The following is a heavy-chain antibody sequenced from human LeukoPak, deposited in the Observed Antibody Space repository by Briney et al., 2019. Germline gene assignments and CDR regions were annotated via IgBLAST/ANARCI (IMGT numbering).Heavy chain of an antibody. Sequence: QSLSLSSAISRDSVSSNSAAWNWIRQSPSRGLEWLGWTYYMSKWYNDYAVSVKSRITINPDTSKNQFSLQLNSVTPEDTAVYYCASEGGYSGSYSRRDYYYYMDVWGKGTTVTVSS. CDR3: ASEGGYSGSYSRRDYYYYMDV. CDR2: TYYMSKWYN. CDR1: RDSVSSNSAA. D-gene: IGHD1-26*01. V-gene: IGHV6-1*01. J-gene: IGHJ6*03.